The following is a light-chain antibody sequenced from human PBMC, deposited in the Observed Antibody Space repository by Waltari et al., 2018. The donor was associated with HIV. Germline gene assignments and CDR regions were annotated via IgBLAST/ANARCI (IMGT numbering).Light chain of an antibody. CDR3: QQYYTTPQS. CDR2: WAS. CDR1: QTVLYSSDNRDY. Sequence: SLGERATVNCTSSQTVLYSSDNRDYLAWYQVRPGQPPQLLIYWASTRQSGVPDRFSGSGSGTHFTLTISGLQAEDVAIYYCQQYYTTPQSFGQGTRLEI. V-gene: IGKV4-1*01. J-gene: IGKJ2*03.